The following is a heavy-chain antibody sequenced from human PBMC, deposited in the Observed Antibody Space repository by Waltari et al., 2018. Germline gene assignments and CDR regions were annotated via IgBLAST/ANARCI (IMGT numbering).Heavy chain of an antibody. CDR1: GGSISSSSYY. J-gene: IGHJ4*02. D-gene: IGHD1-26*01. CDR2: IYYSGST. V-gene: IGHV4-39*07. CDR3: ASNIVGAPFGY. Sequence: QLQLQESGPGLVKPSETLSLTCTVSGGSISSSSYYWGWIRQPPGKGLEWIGSIYYSGSTYYNPSLKSRVTISVDTSKNQFSLKLSSVTAADTVVYYCASNIVGAPFGYWGQGTLVTVSS.